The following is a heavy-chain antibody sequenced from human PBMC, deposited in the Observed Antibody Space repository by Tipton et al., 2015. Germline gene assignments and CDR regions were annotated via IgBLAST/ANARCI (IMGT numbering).Heavy chain of an antibody. J-gene: IGHJ4*02. CDR3: ARDPRHYDFWSAYYARSFFDY. V-gene: IGHV1-46*01. CDR2: INPNGGSI. CDR1: EYTFTGYY. D-gene: IGHD3-3*01. Sequence: QSGAEVKKPGASVKVSCKASEYTFTGYYLYWVRQAPGRGLEWMGIINPNGGSITYAQKFQGRVTMTRDTSTSTVYMDLSSLTSEDTAVYYCARDPRHYDFWSAYYARSFFDYWGQGTLVTVSS.